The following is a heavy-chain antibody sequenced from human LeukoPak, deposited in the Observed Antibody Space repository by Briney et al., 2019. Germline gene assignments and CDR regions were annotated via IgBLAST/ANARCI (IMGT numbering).Heavy chain of an antibody. V-gene: IGHV3-23*01. CDR1: GFNFITRA. CDR2: ISGSAITT. Sequence: AGGSLRLSCAASGFNFITRAMTWVRQTPGKGLEWVAGISGSAITTHYAESVKGRFTISRDNSKNTLFLQMNNLRADDTAVYYCAKGVMTMVVTYFDHWGHGTLVAVSS. CDR3: AKGVMTMVVTYFDH. D-gene: IGHD4-23*01. J-gene: IGHJ4*01.